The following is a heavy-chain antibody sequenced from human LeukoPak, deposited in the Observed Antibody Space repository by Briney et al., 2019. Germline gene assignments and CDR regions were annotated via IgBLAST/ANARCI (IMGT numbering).Heavy chain of an antibody. D-gene: IGHD6-6*01. CDR1: GFTVSSNY. Sequence: GGSLRLSCAASGFTVSSNYMSWVRQAPGKGLEWVSVIYSGGTTYYADSVKGRFTISRDNAKNSLYLQMNSLRAEDTAVYYCVTPTSPQDDAFDIWGQGTMVTVSS. V-gene: IGHV3-53*01. CDR2: IYSGGTT. CDR3: VTPTSPQDDAFDI. J-gene: IGHJ3*02.